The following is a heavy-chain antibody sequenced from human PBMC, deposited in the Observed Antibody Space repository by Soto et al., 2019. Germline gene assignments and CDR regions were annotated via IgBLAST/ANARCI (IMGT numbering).Heavy chain of an antibody. CDR2: IKSKGSGATI. CDR3: THNWTCYHDNDV. D-gene: IGHD1-1*01. J-gene: IGHJ3*01. Sequence: EEQLVESGGGLVEPGGSLRLSCAGSGFKFSDAWMNWIRQAPGKGLEWVGRIKSKGSGATIDDAGPVKGRFIISRDDSKSTVFLQMNSLKTDATAVYFCTHNWTCYHDNDVWGQGTMVTVSS. V-gene: IGHV3-15*07. CDR1: GFKFSDAW.